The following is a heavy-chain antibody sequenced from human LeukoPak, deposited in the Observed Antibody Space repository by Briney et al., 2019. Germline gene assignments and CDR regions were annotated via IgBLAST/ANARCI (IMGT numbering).Heavy chain of an antibody. CDR1: GFTFSSYA. Sequence: PGGSLRLSCAASGFTFSSYAMSWVRQAPGKGLEWVSAISGSGGSTYYADSVKGRFTISRDNSKNTLYLQMNSLRAEDTAVYYCAKGRFSRDIVVVVDFDYWGQGTLVTVSS. V-gene: IGHV3-23*01. CDR2: ISGSGGST. D-gene: IGHD2-15*01. CDR3: AKGRFSRDIVVVVDFDY. J-gene: IGHJ4*02.